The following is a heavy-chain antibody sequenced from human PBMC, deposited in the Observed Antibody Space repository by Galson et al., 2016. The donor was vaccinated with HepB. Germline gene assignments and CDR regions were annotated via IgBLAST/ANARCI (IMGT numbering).Heavy chain of an antibody. CDR2: IWNDGSKT. CDR1: GFIYSSYG. J-gene: IGHJ4*02. D-gene: IGHD3-16*02. CDR3: AREVVQDYLWGSYRYDGRAGLGR. V-gene: IGHV3-33*01. Sequence: SLRLSCAASGFIYSSYGLHWVRQAPGKGLVWLAVIWNDGSKTEYADSVRGRFAIPRDTSKNTLYLQMDSLTAEDTAVYYCAREVVQDYLWGSYRYDGRAGLGRWGQGTLVTVSS.